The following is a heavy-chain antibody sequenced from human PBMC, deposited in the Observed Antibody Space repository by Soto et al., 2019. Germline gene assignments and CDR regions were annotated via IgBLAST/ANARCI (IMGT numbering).Heavy chain of an antibody. CDR3: ARGKDPYGAYYYYYGMDV. V-gene: IGHV1-8*01. Sequence: ASVKVSCKASGYTFTSYDINWVRQATGQGLEWMGWMNPNSGNTGYAQKFQGRVTMTRNTSISTAYMELSSRRSEDTAVYYCARGKDPYGAYYYYYGMDVWGQGTKVTVSS. CDR1: GYTFTSYD. J-gene: IGHJ6*02. CDR2: MNPNSGNT. D-gene: IGHD4-17*01.